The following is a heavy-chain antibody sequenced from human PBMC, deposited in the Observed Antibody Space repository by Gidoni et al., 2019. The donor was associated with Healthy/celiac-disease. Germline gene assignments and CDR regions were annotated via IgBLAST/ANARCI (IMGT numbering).Heavy chain of an antibody. J-gene: IGHJ4*02. V-gene: IGHV3-30*18. Sequence: QVQLVESAGGVVQPGRSLRLPCAASGFTFSSYGMHWVRQAPGKGLEWVAVISYDGSNKYYADSVKGRFTISRDNSKNTLYLQMNSLRAEDTAVYYCAKVSHPVAGTYWGQGTLVTVSS. CDR1: GFTFSSYG. CDR3: AKVSHPVAGTY. CDR2: ISYDGSNK. D-gene: IGHD6-19*01.